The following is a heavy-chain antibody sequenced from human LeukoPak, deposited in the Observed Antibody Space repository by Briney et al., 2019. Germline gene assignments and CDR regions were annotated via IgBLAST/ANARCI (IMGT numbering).Heavy chain of an antibody. CDR2: IYTSGST. J-gene: IGHJ4*02. V-gene: IGHV4-4*07. CDR3: ARHTSYGGNSAFGD. CDR1: GGSISSYY. Sequence: SETLSLTCTVSGGSISSYYWSWIRQPAGKGLEWIGRIYTSGSTNYNPSLKSRVTMSVDTSKNHFSLKLYSVTAADTAVYYCARHTSYGGNSAFGDWGQGTLVPVSS. D-gene: IGHD4-23*01.